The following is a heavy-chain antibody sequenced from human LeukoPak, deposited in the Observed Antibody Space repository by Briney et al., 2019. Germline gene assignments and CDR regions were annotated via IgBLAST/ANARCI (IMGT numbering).Heavy chain of an antibody. CDR3: AKSLGSQDY. CDR1: GFTFSSSW. CDR2: INTDGRTT. D-gene: IGHD6-19*01. Sequence: GGSLRLSCAASGFTFSSSWMHWVRQAPGMGLVWVSRINTDGRTTTYADSVKGRFTISRDNAKSTVYLQMNSLRPEDTALYYCAKSLGSQDYWGQGTLVTVSS. V-gene: IGHV3-74*01. J-gene: IGHJ4*02.